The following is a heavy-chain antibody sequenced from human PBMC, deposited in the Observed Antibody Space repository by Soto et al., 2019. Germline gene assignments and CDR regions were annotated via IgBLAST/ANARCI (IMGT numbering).Heavy chain of an antibody. V-gene: IGHV4-59*01. Sequence: SETLSLTCTVSGGSISTYYWGWIRQPPGQGLEYIGYIYYSGSTYYNPSFKSRVTILVDTSKNQFSLKLSSVTAADTAVYYCARMNYYDTSGYPFDYWGQGTLVTVSS. CDR1: GGSISTYY. D-gene: IGHD3-22*01. CDR3: ARMNYYDTSGYPFDY. J-gene: IGHJ4*02. CDR2: IYYSGST.